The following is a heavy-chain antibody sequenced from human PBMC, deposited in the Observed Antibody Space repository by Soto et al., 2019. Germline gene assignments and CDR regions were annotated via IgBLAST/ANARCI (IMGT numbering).Heavy chain of an antibody. V-gene: IGHV1-69*13. CDR2: IIHIFGTA. CDR3: ARDYYDSSGYPPYYYYYGMDV. D-gene: IGHD3-22*01. Sequence: ASVKVSCKASGGTFSSYAISWVRQAPGQGLEWMGGIIHIFGTANYAQKFQGRVTITADESTSTAYMELSSLRSEDTAVYYCARDYYDSSGYPPYYYYYGMDVWGQGTTVTVSS. J-gene: IGHJ6*02. CDR1: GGTFSSYA.